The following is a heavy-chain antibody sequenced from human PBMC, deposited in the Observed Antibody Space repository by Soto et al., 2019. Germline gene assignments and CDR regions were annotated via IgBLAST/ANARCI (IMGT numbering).Heavy chain of an antibody. CDR1: GYSFTSYW. V-gene: IGHV5-51*01. J-gene: IGHJ3*02. D-gene: IGHD6-19*01. Sequence: GESLKISCKGSGYSFTSYWIGWVRQMPGKGLEWMGIIYPGDSDTRYSPSFQGQVTISADKSISTAYLQWSSLKASDTAMYYWARQIGSGWYGGHDAFDIWGQGTMVTVSS. CDR2: IYPGDSDT. CDR3: ARQIGSGWYGGHDAFDI.